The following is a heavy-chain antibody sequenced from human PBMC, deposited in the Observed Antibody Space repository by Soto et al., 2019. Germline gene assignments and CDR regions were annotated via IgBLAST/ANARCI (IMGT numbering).Heavy chain of an antibody. V-gene: IGHV3-74*01. Sequence: EVQLVESGGGLVQPGGSLRLSCAASGFTFANHWMHWVRQAPGKGLEWVSRVIRDGNTIDYADSVKGRFTVSRDNAKNTLYLQMTSLRAEDTAVYCCATAEVDHWGPGTLVTVSS. CDR3: ATAEVDH. CDR2: VIRDGNTI. J-gene: IGHJ5*02. CDR1: GFTFANHW.